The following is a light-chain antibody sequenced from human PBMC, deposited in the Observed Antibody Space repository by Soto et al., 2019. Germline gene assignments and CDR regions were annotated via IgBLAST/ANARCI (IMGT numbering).Light chain of an antibody. V-gene: IGKV3-15*01. CDR1: QSVSSN. J-gene: IGKJ1*01. CDR2: GAS. Sequence: EIVMTQSPATLSVSPGERATLSCRASQSVSSNLAWYQQKPGQAPRLLIYGASTRATGIPARFSGSWSGTEFTLTISSLQSEDFAFYYCQQYNNWPPWTFGQGTKVEIK. CDR3: QQYNNWPPWT.